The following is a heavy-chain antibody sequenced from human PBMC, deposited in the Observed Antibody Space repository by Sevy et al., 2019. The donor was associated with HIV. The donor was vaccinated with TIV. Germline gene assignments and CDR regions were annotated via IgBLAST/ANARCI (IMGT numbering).Heavy chain of an antibody. D-gene: IGHD2-15*01. CDR3: AINTHLLGYYFDY. CDR2: INPNSGGT. CDR1: GYTFTGYY. V-gene: IGHV1-2*06. Sequence: ASVKVSCKASGYTFTGYYMHWVRQAPGQGLEWMGRINPNSGGTNYAQKFQGRVTMTRDMSISTAYMELSRLRSDDTAVYYCAINTHLLGYYFDYWGQGTLVTVSS. J-gene: IGHJ4*02.